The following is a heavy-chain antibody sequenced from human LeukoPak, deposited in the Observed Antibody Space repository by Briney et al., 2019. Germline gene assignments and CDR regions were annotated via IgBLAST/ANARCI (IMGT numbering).Heavy chain of an antibody. CDR1: GGSISSGGYY. D-gene: IGHD4-17*01. Sequence: SETLSLTCTVSGGSISSGGYYWSWIRQHPGKGLEWIGYIYYSGSTYYNPSLKSRVTISVDTSKNQFSLKLSSVTAADTAVYYCARDRGYGDYVLSEGWFDPWGQGTLVTVSS. V-gene: IGHV4-31*03. CDR3: ARDRGYGDYVLSEGWFDP. CDR2: IYYSGST. J-gene: IGHJ5*02.